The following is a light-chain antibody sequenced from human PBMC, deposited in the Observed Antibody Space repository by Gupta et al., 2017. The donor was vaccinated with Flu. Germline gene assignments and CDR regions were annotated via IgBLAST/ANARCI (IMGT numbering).Light chain of an antibody. CDR2: EDN. J-gene: IGLJ3*02. CDR1: SSDVGSYYL. V-gene: IGLV2-23*01. CDR3: CSYAGSSTL. Sequence: QSALTQPASVSGSPGQSITISCTGTSSDVGSYYLVSWYQQHPGTAPKLMIYEDNKRPSGVSSRFSGSKSGNTASLTISGLQAEDDADYYCCSYAGSSTLFGGGTKLTVL.